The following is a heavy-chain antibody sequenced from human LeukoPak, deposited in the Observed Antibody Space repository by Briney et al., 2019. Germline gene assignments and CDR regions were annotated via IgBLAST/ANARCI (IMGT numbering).Heavy chain of an antibody. CDR2: ISAYNGNT. Sequence: GASVMVSCKASGYTFTSYGISWVRQAPGQGLEWMGWISAYNGNTNYAQKLQGRVTMTTDTSTSTAYMELRSLRSDDTAVYYCARVPEMATNVVGFDYWGQGTLVTVSS. CDR3: ARVPEMATNVVGFDY. D-gene: IGHD5-24*01. CDR1: GYTFTSYG. V-gene: IGHV1-18*01. J-gene: IGHJ4*02.